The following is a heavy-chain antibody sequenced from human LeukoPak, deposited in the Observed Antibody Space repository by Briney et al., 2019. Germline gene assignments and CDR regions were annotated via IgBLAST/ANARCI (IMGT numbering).Heavy chain of an antibody. J-gene: IGHJ4*02. Sequence: GGSLSLSCAASGFTFSSYWMSWVRQAPGKGLEWVANIKHDGSEKNYVDAVKGRFTISRDNAKNSVYLQMNSLRAEDTGVYYCVTHEVTVITRSTFDNWGQGTLVTVSS. V-gene: IGHV3-7*01. D-gene: IGHD4-23*01. CDR3: VTHEVTVITRSTFDN. CDR1: GFTFSSYW. CDR2: IKHDGSEK.